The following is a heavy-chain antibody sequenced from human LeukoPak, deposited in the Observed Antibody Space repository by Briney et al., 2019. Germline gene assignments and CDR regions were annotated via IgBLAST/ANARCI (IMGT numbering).Heavy chain of an antibody. CDR3: ARDPPHDSDGYFALDI. CDR1: GFTFSTYG. Sequence: GGSLRLSCAASGFTFSTYGIHWVRQAPGKGLEWVAVMRSEGGDKYYVDSVKGRFTISRDNTKNTLYLQMNSLKADDTAMYYCARDPPHDSDGYFALDIWGQGTMVTVSS. CDR2: MRSEGGDK. J-gene: IGHJ3*02. V-gene: IGHV3-33*01. D-gene: IGHD3-22*01.